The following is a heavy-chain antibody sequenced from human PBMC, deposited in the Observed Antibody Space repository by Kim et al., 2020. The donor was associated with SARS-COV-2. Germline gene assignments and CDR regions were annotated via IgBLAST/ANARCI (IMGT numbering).Heavy chain of an antibody. Sequence: SVKVSCKASGGTFTSYAINWVRQATGQGLEWMGWIIPILGIANYAQKFQGRVTITANKSTSTAYMELSSLRSEDTAVYYCATLIAAAAYYVVGWRAQGT. V-gene: IGHV1-69*10. CDR1: GGTFTSYA. CDR2: IIPILGIA. J-gene: IGHJ3*01. D-gene: IGHD6-13*01. CDR3: ATLIAAAAYYVVGW.